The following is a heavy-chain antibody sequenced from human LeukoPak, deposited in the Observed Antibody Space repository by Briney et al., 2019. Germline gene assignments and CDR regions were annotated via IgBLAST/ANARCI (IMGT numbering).Heavy chain of an antibody. CDR3: ARAAHCGGDCSPARLDY. V-gene: IGHV1-46*01. Sequence: ASVTVSCKASGYTFTSYYMHCVRQAPGQGLEWMGIINPSGGSTSYAQKFQGRVTLTRDTSTSTVYMELSSLRSEDTAVYYCARAAHCGGDCSPARLDYWGQGTLVTVSS. CDR1: GYTFTSYY. J-gene: IGHJ4*02. D-gene: IGHD2-21*02. CDR2: INPSGGST.